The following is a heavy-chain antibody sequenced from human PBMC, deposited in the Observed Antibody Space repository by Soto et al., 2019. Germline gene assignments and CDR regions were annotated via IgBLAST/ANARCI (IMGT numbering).Heavy chain of an antibody. D-gene: IGHD6-13*01. CDR3: ARASAIAAAGDYYYDMDV. CDR1: GGTFSSYA. V-gene: IGHV1-69*01. J-gene: IGHJ6*02. CDR2: IIPSFGTA. Sequence: QVQLVQSGAEVKKPGSSVKVSCKASGGTFSSYAISWVRQAPGQGLEWMGGIIPSFGTANYAQKLQGRVTITADESTSTDYMELSSLRSEDTAVYYCARASAIAAAGDYYYDMDVWGQGTTVTVSS.